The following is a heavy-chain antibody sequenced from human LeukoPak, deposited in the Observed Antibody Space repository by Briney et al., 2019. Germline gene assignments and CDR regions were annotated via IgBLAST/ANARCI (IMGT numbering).Heavy chain of an antibody. V-gene: IGHV3-23*01. CDR1: GFTFSSYA. CDR3: ARGSGFGSSWSWPHHKFDY. D-gene: IGHD6-13*01. Sequence: GGSLRLSCAASGFTFSSYAMSWVRQAPGKGLEWVSAISGSGGSTYYADSVKGRFTISRDNSKNSLYLQMDSLRAEDTAVYYCARGSGFGSSWSWPHHKFDYWGQGTLVTVSS. CDR2: ISGSGGST. J-gene: IGHJ4*02.